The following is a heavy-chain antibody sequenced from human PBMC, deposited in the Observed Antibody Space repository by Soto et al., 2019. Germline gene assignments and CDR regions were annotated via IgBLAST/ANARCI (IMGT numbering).Heavy chain of an antibody. CDR2: TYGTGTT. J-gene: IGHJ4*02. Sequence: PSETLSLTCTVSDGSISSYYWSWIRQPPGKGLEWIGYTYGTGTTNYAPSLKSRVTMSLHTSKNQFSLTLNSVTAADTAMYYCAGFSSGTYLFGLWGPGTLVTVSS. CDR1: DGSISSYY. V-gene: IGHV4-59*01. D-gene: IGHD1-26*01. CDR3: AGFSSGTYLFGL.